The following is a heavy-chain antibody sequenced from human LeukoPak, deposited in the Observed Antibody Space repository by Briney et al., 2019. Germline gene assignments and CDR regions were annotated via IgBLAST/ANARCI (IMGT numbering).Heavy chain of an antibody. CDR3: AREPPVGAVATRHSDF. J-gene: IGHJ4*02. CDR1: GFTVSSNY. D-gene: IGHD1-26*01. CDR2: INSGGTT. V-gene: IGHV3-66*01. Sequence: GGSLRLSCAASGFTVSSNYMSWVRQAPGKGLEWVSLINSGGTTYYADSVKGRFTISRDNSKNTLYLQLNSLRAEDTAVYYCAREPPVGAVATRHSDFWGQGTLVTVSS.